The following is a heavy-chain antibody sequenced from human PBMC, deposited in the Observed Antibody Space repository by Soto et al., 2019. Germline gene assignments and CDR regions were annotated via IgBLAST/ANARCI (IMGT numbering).Heavy chain of an antibody. CDR2: IRSKANSYAT. D-gene: IGHD1-26*01. CDR1: GFTFSGSA. Sequence: GGSLRLSCAASGFTFSGSAMHWVRQASGKGLEWVGRIRSKANSYATAYAASVKGRFTISRDDSKNTAYLQMNSLKTEDTAVYYFTDLGELPGDYYYGMDVWGQGTTVTVSS. V-gene: IGHV3-73*01. CDR3: TDLGELPGDYYYGMDV. J-gene: IGHJ6*02.